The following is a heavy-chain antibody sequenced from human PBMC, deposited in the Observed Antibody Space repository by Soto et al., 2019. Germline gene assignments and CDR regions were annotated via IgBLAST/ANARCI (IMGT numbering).Heavy chain of an antibody. J-gene: IGHJ4*02. CDR1: GGSFSGYY. D-gene: IGHD2-2*01. CDR2: INHSGST. CDR3: ARGVNFLNCSSTSCYVTIVVPFDY. Sequence: SETLSLTCAVYGGSFSGYYWSWIRQPPGKGLEWIGEINHSGSTNYNPSLKSRVTISVDTSKNQFSLKLSSVTAADTAVYYCARGVNFLNCSSTSCYVTIVVPFDYWGQGTLVTVSS. V-gene: IGHV4-34*01.